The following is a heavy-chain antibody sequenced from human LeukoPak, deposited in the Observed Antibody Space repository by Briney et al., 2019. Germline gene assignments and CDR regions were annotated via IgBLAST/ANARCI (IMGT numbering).Heavy chain of an antibody. J-gene: IGHJ5*02. CDR3: ARENSEDFWSGYATQHYNWFDP. D-gene: IGHD3-3*01. CDR1: GYTFTSYG. Sequence: ASVKVSCKASGYTFTSYGISWVRQAPGQGLEWMGWISAYNGNTNYAQKLQGRVTMTTDTSTSTAYMELRSLRSDDTAVYYCARENSEDFWSGYATQHYNWFDPWGQGTLVTVSS. V-gene: IGHV1-18*01. CDR2: ISAYNGNT.